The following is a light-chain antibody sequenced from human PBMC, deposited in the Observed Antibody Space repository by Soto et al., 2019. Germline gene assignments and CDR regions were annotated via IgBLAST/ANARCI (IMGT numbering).Light chain of an antibody. V-gene: IGKV1-5*03. CDR2: QAS. Sequence: DIPMTQSPSTLSASVGDRVTITCRASQSISNWVAWYQQKPGKVPRLLIYQASSLESGVPSRFSGSASGTEFTLTITSLQPEDFATYYCQQYDSYSSTFGQGTKLEIK. CDR3: QQYDSYSST. J-gene: IGKJ2*02. CDR1: QSISNW.